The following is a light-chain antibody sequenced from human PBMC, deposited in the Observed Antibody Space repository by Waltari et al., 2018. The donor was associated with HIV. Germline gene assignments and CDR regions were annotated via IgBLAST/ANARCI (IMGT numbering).Light chain of an antibody. V-gene: IGKV3-15*01. Sequence: EIVMTQSPATLSVSPGGRATISCRASQNVNNNLAWYQQKPGQSPRLLIYSASTRATGLPARFSGSGSGTEFTLTISSLQFEDSAVYFCQQYHSWPLTFGGGTRVQIK. J-gene: IGKJ4*01. CDR1: QNVNNN. CDR2: SAS. CDR3: QQYHSWPLT.